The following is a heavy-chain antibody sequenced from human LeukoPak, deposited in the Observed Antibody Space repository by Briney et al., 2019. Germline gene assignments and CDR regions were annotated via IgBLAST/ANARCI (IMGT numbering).Heavy chain of an antibody. CDR1: GFTFSSYG. V-gene: IGHV3-30*03. J-gene: IGHJ3*02. Sequence: GGSLRLSCAASGFTFSSYGMHWVRQAPGKGLEWVAVISYDGSNKYYADSVKGRFTISRDNSKNTLYLQMNSLRAEDTAVYYCARDYYDSSGYFPDDFDIWGQGTMVTVSS. CDR2: ISYDGSNK. D-gene: IGHD3-22*01. CDR3: ARDYYDSSGYFPDDFDI.